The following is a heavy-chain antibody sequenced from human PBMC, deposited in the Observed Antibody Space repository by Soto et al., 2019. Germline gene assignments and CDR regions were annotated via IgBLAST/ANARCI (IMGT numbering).Heavy chain of an antibody. J-gene: IGHJ3*02. CDR3: ARAGEVKNAFDI. V-gene: IGHV4-59*08. Sequence: SETLSLTCTVSGGSISSYYWSWIRQPPGKGLEWIGYIYYSGSTNYNPSLKSRVTISVDTSKNQFSLKLSSVTAADTAVYYCARAGEVKNAFDIWGQGTMVTV. CDR2: IYYSGST. CDR1: GGSISSYY. D-gene: IGHD3-10*01.